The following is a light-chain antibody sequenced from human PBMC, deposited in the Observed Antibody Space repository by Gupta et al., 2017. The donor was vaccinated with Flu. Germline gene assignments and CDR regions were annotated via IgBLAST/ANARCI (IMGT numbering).Light chain of an antibody. Sequence: ITISCTGTSCDVGGYNLVSWYQQHPGRAPKLMIFEVTNRPSGVSNRFSGSKSGNTASLTISGLQAEDEADYYCSAYTSSSTLVVFGGETKLTVL. CDR2: EVT. J-gene: IGLJ2*01. CDR3: SAYTSSSTLVV. CDR1: SCDVGGYNL. V-gene: IGLV2-14*01.